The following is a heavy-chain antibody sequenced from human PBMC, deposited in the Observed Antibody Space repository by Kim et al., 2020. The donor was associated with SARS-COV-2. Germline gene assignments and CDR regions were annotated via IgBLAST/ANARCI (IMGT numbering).Heavy chain of an antibody. CDR3: AKSSPYYDILTGYSLCYFDY. CDR2: ISGSGGST. Sequence: GGSLRLSCVASGFTFSSYAMSWVRQAPGKGLEWVSAISGSGGSTYYADSVKGRFTISRDNSKNTLYLQMNSLRAEDTAVYYCAKSSPYYDILTGYSLCYFDYWGQGTLVTVSS. CDR1: GFTFSSYA. V-gene: IGHV3-23*01. D-gene: IGHD3-9*01. J-gene: IGHJ4*02.